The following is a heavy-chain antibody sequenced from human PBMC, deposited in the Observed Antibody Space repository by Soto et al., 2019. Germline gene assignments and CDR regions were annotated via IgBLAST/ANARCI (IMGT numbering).Heavy chain of an antibody. V-gene: IGHV3-30-3*01. D-gene: IGHD3-16*02. CDR2: ISYDGSNK. J-gene: IGHJ4*02. Sequence: GGSLRLSCAASGFTFSSYAMHWVRQAPGKGLEWVAVISYDGSNKYYADSVKGRFTISRDNSKNTLYLQMNSLRAEDTAGYYCARSPLQPYDYVWGSYRYGGGYFDYWGQGTLVTVSS. CDR3: ARSPLQPYDYVWGSYRYGGGYFDY. CDR1: GFTFSSYA.